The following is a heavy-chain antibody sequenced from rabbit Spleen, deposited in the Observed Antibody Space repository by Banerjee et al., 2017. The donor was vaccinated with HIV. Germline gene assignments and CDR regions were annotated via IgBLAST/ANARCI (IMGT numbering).Heavy chain of an antibody. CDR3: ARDTGSGHYIDAYFDL. J-gene: IGHJ4*01. Sequence: QSLEESGGDLVKPGASLTLTCTASGFSFSGSYYMCWVRQAPGKGLEWIACIYNGDGSTYYASWVNGRFTISKTSSTTVTLQMTSLTVADTATYFCARDTGSGHYIDAYFDLWGPGTLVTVS. D-gene: IGHD1-1*01. CDR2: IYNGDGST. CDR1: GFSFSGSYY. V-gene: IGHV1S40*01.